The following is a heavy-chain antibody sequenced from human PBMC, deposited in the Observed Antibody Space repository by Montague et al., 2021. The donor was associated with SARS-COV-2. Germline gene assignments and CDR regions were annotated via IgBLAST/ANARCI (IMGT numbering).Heavy chain of an antibody. J-gene: IGHJ6*02. CDR3: ARDQGYNWNYYYYYGMDV. V-gene: IGHV4-39*07. Sequence: SETLSLTCTVSGGSISSSSYYWGWIRQPPGKGLEWIGSIYYSGSTYYNPSLKSRVTISVDTSKNQFSLKLSSVTAADTAVYYCARDQGYNWNYYYYYGMDVWSQGTTVTVS. D-gene: IGHD1-20*01. CDR1: GGSISSSSYY. CDR2: IYYSGST.